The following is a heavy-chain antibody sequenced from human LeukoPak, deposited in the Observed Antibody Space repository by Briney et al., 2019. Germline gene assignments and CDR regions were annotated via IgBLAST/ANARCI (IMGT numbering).Heavy chain of an antibody. D-gene: IGHD3-22*01. Sequence: GGSLRLSCAASGFTFSSYAMSWVRQAPGKGLEWVPAISGSGGSTYYADSVKGRFTISRDNSKNTLYLQMNSLRAEDTAVYYCAKDIPYYYDSSGSHAFDIWGQGTMVTVSS. CDR2: ISGSGGST. J-gene: IGHJ3*02. V-gene: IGHV3-23*01. CDR1: GFTFSSYA. CDR3: AKDIPYYYDSSGSHAFDI.